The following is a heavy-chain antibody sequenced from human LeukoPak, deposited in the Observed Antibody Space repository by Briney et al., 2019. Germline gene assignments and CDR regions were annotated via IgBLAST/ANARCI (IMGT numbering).Heavy chain of an antibody. CDR3: ARLGYCSGGSCHHDY. Sequence: GSLRLSCAASGFTFSSYGMSWVRQPPGTGLEWIATINHNGNTYYNPFLKSRVTISVDRSRNQFSLKLTSVTAADTAVYYCARLGYCSGGSCHHDYWGQGTLVTVS. V-gene: IGHV4-38-2*01. D-gene: IGHD2-15*01. J-gene: IGHJ4*02. CDR2: INHNGNT. CDR1: GFTFSSYG.